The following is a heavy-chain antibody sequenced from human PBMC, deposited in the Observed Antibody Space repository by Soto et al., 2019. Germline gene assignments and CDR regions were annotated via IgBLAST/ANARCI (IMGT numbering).Heavy chain of an antibody. CDR1: GFSLTTSGVG. Sequence: QITLKESGPTLVKPTQTLTLTCTFSGFSLTTSGVGVGWIRQPPGKALEWLALIYWDDDKRHSPSLKSRLTTTMETSKTQVVLTMTNMDPPDTATYSCAHRTTTVTWWFEPWGQGTLVTLSS. CDR2: IYWDDDK. CDR3: AHRTTTVTWWFEP. J-gene: IGHJ5*02. D-gene: IGHD4-17*01. V-gene: IGHV2-5*02.